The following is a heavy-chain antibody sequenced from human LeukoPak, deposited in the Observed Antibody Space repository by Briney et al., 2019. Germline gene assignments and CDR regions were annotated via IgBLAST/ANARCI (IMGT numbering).Heavy chain of an antibody. V-gene: IGHV1-46*01. Sequence: ASVKVSCKASGYTFTGYYMHWVRQAPGQGLEWMGIINPSGGSTSYAQKFQGRVTMTRDTSTSTVYMELSSLRSEDTAVYYCARGPPPYSSGWYIGDYWGQGTLVTVSS. J-gene: IGHJ4*02. CDR2: INPSGGST. D-gene: IGHD6-19*01. CDR3: ARGPPPYSSGWYIGDY. CDR1: GYTFTGYY.